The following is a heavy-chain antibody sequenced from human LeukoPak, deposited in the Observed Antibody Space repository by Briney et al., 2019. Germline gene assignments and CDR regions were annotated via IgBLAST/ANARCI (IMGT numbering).Heavy chain of an antibody. CDR2: TQSDGSIK. V-gene: IGHV3-30*02. CDR1: GFTFSIYG. Sequence: GGSLRLSCAASGFTFSIYGMHWVRQVPGKGLEWVAFTQSDGSIKYYADSVKGRFTISRDNAKNSLYLQMNSLRAEDTALYYCAKDIFTGIAAAGAIDYWGQGTLVTVSS. CDR3: AKDIFTGIAAAGAIDY. D-gene: IGHD6-13*01. J-gene: IGHJ4*02.